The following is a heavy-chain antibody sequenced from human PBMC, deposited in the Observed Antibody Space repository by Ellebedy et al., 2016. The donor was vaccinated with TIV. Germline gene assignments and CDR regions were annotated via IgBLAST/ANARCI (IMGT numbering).Heavy chain of an antibody. CDR2: IYYSGST. J-gene: IGHJ6*02. V-gene: IGHV4-59*08. D-gene: IGHD6-19*01. CDR1: GGSISSYY. CDR3: ARLSRSGWYVGHYYYYGMDV. Sequence: SETLSLXXTVSGGSISSYYWSWIRQPPGKGLEWIGYIYYSGSTNYNPSLKSRVTISVDTSKNQFSLKLSSVTAADTAVYYCARLSRSGWYVGHYYYYGMDVWGQGTTVTVSS.